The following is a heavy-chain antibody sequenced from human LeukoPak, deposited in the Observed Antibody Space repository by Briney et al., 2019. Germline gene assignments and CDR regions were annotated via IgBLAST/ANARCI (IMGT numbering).Heavy chain of an antibody. J-gene: IGHJ4*02. CDR3: AKHVRFRRPGISLITMIVVVTPDY. CDR1: GFTFSSYA. V-gene: IGHV3-23*01. CDR2: ISSSGGST. D-gene: IGHD3-22*01. Sequence: PGRSLRLSCAASGFTFSSYAMSWVRQAPGKGREWVSAISSSGGSTYYADSVKGRFAISRDNSKNTLYLQMNSLRAEDTAVYYCAKHVRFRRPGISLITMIVVVTPDYWGQGTLVTVSS.